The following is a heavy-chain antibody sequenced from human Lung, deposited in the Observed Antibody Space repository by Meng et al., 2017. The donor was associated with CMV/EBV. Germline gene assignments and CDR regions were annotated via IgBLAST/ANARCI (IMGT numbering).Heavy chain of an antibody. Sequence: GEXXKISCAASGFTFSGYWMHWVRQAPGKGLEWVANIGRDGSDKYYVESVKGRFTISRDNTRNSIHLQMNSLKAEDTAVYYCASYLGHCNPGVCQPQYYGLDGXGQGXTVASSS. CDR2: IGRDGSDK. D-gene: IGHD2-8*01. J-gene: IGHJ6*02. CDR3: ASYLGHCNPGVCQPQYYGLDG. V-gene: IGHV3-7*01. CDR1: GFTFSGYW.